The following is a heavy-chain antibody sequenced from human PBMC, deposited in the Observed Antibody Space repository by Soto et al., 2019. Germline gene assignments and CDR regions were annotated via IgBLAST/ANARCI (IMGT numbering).Heavy chain of an antibody. CDR2: IYYSGST. V-gene: IGHV4-59*01. D-gene: IGHD5-18*01. Sequence: QVQLQESGPGLVKPSETLSLTCTVSGGSISSYYWSWIRQPPGKGLEWIGYIYYSGSTNYNPSLRSRVTIAVDTSKNQFSLKLSSVTAAATAVYYCARGGYSYGFDYWGQGTLVTVSS. CDR3: ARGGYSYGFDY. J-gene: IGHJ4*02. CDR1: GGSISSYY.